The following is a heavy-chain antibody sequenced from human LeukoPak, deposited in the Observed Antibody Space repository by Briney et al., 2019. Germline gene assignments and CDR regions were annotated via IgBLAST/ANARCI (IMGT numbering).Heavy chain of an antibody. D-gene: IGHD2-15*01. J-gene: IGHJ4*02. CDR1: GFTFSNHA. Sequence: GGSLRLSCAASGFTFSNHAMSWVRQAPGKGLQWVAVISGGGRTTEYEDFVKGRFTISRDNSKNTPSLQMNSLTVEDTAIYFCAKNVVVKRYIDFWGQGTLVTVSS. CDR2: ISGGGRTT. V-gene: IGHV3-23*01. CDR3: AKNVVVKRYIDF.